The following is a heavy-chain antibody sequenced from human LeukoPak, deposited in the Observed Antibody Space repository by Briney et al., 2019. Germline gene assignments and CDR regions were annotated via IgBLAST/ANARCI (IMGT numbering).Heavy chain of an antibody. CDR1: GGSFSGYY. Sequence: PSETLSLTCAVYGGSFSGYYWSWIRQPPGKGLEWIGEINHSGSTNYNPSLKSRVTISVDTSKNQFSLKLSSVTAADTAVYYCARGQSTAYLPSSGFDYWGQGTLVTVSS. V-gene: IGHV4-34*01. CDR2: INHSGST. D-gene: IGHD6-25*01. J-gene: IGHJ4*02. CDR3: ARGQSTAYLPSSGFDY.